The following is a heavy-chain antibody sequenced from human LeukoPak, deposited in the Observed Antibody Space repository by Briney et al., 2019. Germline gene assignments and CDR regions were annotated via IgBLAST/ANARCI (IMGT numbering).Heavy chain of an antibody. J-gene: IGHJ4*02. V-gene: IGHV3-74*01. CDR2: IDNDGTST. CDR3: ARDRDGAGALIDY. CDR1: GFTFRSYW. D-gene: IGHD1-26*01. Sequence: GGSLRLSCAASGFTFRSYWMQWVRQVPGKGLVWVSRIDNDGTSTTYADSVKGRFTISRDNAKNTLYLQMNSLRAEDTAVYYCARDRDGAGALIDYWGQGTLVTVSS.